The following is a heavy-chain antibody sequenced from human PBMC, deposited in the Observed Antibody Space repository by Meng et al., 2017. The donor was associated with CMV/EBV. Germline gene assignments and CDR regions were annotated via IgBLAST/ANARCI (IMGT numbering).Heavy chain of an antibody. CDR2: ISSSSSYI. CDR3: ATNPIVVVPAAIS. D-gene: IGHD2-2*01. CDR1: GFTFSSYS. V-gene: IGHV3-21*01. Sequence: AFGFTFSSYSMNWVRQAPGKGLEWVSSISSSSSYIYYADSVKGRFTISRDNAKNSLYLQMNSLRAEDTAVYYCATNPIVVVPAAISWGQGTLVTVSS. J-gene: IGHJ4*02.